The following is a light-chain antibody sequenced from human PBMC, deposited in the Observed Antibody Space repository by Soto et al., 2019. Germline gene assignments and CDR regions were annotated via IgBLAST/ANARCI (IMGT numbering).Light chain of an antibody. V-gene: IGLV2-14*01. J-gene: IGLJ3*02. CDR3: SSYASSSSLV. CDR1: SSDVGVYKY. CDR2: EVS. Sequence: QSVLTQPASVSGSPGQSITISCTGSSSDVGVYKYVSWYQQHPGKAPRLIIYEVSNRPSGVSNRFSGSKSGYTASLTISGLQAEDEADYYCSSYASSSSLVFGGGTKLTVL.